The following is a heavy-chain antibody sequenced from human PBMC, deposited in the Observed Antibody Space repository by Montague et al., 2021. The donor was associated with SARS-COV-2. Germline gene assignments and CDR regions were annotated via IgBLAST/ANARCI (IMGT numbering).Heavy chain of an antibody. CDR1: GFTFGDYA. V-gene: IGHV3-9*01. CDR2: ISWNSGYI. J-gene: IGHJ6*02. CDR3: AKGAAKTFYYNGMDV. Sequence: SLRLSCAASGFTFGDYALHLVRQAPGKDLEWVSAISWNSGYIDYAGSVKGRFTISRDNDKNSLYLEMNSLSAEDTALYYCAKGAAKTFYYNGMDVWGQGTTVTVSS. D-gene: IGHD6-25*01.